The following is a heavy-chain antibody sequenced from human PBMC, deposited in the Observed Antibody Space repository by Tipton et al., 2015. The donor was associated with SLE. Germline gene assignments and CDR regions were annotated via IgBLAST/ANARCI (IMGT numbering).Heavy chain of an antibody. CDR1: GDSISSRNYY. CDR2: PYPSGFT. V-gene: IGHV4-61*09. D-gene: IGHD4-17*01. J-gene: IGHJ4*02. Sequence: TLSLTCTLSGDSISSRNYYWTWTRQPAGKGLEGIGHPYPSGFTNYNPPLRSRVTISMDTSKNQFSLRLNSVTAADTAVYYCAGIPVGLRPPLYWGQGMLVTVSS. CDR3: AGIPVGLRPPLY.